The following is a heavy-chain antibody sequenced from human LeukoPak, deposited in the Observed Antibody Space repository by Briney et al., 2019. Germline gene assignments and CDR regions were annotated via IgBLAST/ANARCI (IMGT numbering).Heavy chain of an antibody. D-gene: IGHD1-26*01. CDR2: INPSGGST. Sequence: ASVKVSCKASGYTFTSYYMHWVRQAPGQGLEWMGIINPSGGSTSYAQKFQGRVTMTRDTSTSTVYMDLSSLRSEDTAVYYCATGVGATYAFDIWGQGTMVTVSS. J-gene: IGHJ3*02. CDR1: GYTFTSYY. CDR3: ATGVGATYAFDI. V-gene: IGHV1-46*01.